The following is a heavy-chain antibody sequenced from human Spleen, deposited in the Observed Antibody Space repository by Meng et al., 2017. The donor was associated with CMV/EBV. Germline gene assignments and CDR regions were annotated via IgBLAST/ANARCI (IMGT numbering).Heavy chain of an antibody. CDR3: ARDETSSGLDY. CDR1: GFTFSSYE. J-gene: IGHJ4*02. Sequence: GGSLRLSCAASGFTFSSYEMNWVRQAPGKGLEWVSYISSSGSTIYYADSVKGRFTISRDNAKNSLYLQMSSLRAEETAVYYCARDETSSGLDYWGQGTLVTVSS. CDR2: ISSSGSTI. V-gene: IGHV3-48*03. D-gene: IGHD3-22*01.